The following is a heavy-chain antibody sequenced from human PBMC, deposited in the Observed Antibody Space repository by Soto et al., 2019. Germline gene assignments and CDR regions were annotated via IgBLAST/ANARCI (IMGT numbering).Heavy chain of an antibody. J-gene: IGHJ4*02. CDR2: IWYDGSNK. CDR1: GFTFSSYG. V-gene: IGHV3-33*01. Sequence: QVQLVESGGGVVQPGSSLRLSCAASGFTFSSYGMHWVRQAPGKGLEWVAVIWYDGSNKYYADSVKGRFTISRDNSKNTLYLQMNSLRAEDTAVYYCARDYSFYFDYWGQGTLVTVSS. D-gene: IGHD1-26*01. CDR3: ARDYSFYFDY.